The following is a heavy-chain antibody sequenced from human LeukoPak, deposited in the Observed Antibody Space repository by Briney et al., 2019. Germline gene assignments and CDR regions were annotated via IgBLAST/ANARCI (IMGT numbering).Heavy chain of an antibody. CDR1: GFTFTSDA. CDR2: TVSRGTT. V-gene: IGHV3-23*01. CDR3: AKCSTSAYTTGWCNWIDP. J-gene: IGHJ5*02. D-gene: IGHD6-19*01. Sequence: GGSLGLSCVASGFTFTSDAMNWVRQAPGKGLEWVSSTVSRGTTQYADSVKGRFTVSRDTSKNTLYLQMNSLRADDTAVYYCAKCSTSAYTTGWCNWIDPWGQGTLVTVS.